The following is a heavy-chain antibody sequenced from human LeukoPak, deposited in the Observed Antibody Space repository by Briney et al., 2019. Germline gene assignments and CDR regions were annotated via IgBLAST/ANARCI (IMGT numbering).Heavy chain of an antibody. CDR3: ARDWYYYGSGSHDY. CDR2: INPNSGGT. CDR1: GYTFTGYY. V-gene: IGHV1-2*02. D-gene: IGHD3-10*01. Sequence: GASVKVSCKASGYTFTGYYMHWVRQAPGQGLEWMGWINPNSGGTNYAQKLQGRVTMTRDTSISTAYMELSRLRSDDTAVYYCARDWYYYGSGSHDYWGQGTLVTVSS. J-gene: IGHJ4*02.